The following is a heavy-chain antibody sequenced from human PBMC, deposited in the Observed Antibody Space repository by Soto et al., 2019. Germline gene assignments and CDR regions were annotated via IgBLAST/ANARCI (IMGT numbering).Heavy chain of an antibody. Sequence: SETLSLTCAVSGYSISSGYYWGWIRQPPGKGLEWIGSIYHSGSTYYNPSLKSRVTISVDTSKNQFSLKLSSVTAADTAVYYCLAGYYYYGMDVWGKGNTITVSS. CDR2: IYHSGST. V-gene: IGHV4-38-2*01. CDR1: GYSISSGYY. J-gene: IGHJ6*04. D-gene: IGHD3-3*02. CDR3: LAGYYYYGMDV.